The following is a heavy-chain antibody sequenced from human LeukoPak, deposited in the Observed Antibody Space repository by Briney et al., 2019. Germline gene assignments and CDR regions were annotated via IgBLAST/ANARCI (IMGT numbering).Heavy chain of an antibody. CDR1: GLAFSSYS. J-gene: IGHJ5*02. V-gene: IGHV3-21*01. D-gene: IGHD6-13*01. CDR2: ISSSSSYI. Sequence: GGSLRLSCAASGLAFSSYSMNWVRQAPGKGLEWVSSISSSSSYIYYADSVKGRFTISRDNAKNSLYLQMNSLRAEDTAVYYCARDALYSSSWYRKDWFDPWGQGTLVTVSS. CDR3: ARDALYSSSWYRKDWFDP.